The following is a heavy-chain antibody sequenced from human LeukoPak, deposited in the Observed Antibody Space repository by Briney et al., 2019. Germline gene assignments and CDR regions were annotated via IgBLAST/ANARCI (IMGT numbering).Heavy chain of an antibody. V-gene: IGHV3-33*08. J-gene: IGHJ6*02. Sequence: PGGSLRLSCTASGFTFSNFWMGWVRQAPGKGLEWVAVIWFDGSDKYYADSVKGRFTISRDNSKNTLYLQMNSLRGEDTAVYYCARGDYYDSSGYYFMDVWGQGTTVTVSS. CDR2: IWFDGSDK. D-gene: IGHD3-22*01. CDR1: GFTFSNFW. CDR3: ARGDYYDSSGYYFMDV.